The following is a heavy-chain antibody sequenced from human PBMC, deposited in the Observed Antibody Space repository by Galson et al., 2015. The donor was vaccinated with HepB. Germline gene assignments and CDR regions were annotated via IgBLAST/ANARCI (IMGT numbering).Heavy chain of an antibody. V-gene: IGHV3-30*18. D-gene: IGHD1-20*01. CDR1: GFTFSSYG. CDR2: ISYDGSNK. Sequence: SLRLSCAASGFTFSSYGMHWVRQAPGKGLEWVAVISYDGSNKYYADSVKGRFTISRDNSKNTLYLQMNSLRAEDTAVYYCAKDLNNWNYYGMDVWGQGTTVTVSS. J-gene: IGHJ6*02. CDR3: AKDLNNWNYYGMDV.